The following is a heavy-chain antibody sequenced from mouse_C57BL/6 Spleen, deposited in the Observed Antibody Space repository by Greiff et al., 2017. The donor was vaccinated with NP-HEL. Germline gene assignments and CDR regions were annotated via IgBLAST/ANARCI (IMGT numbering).Heavy chain of an antibody. J-gene: IGHJ4*01. Sequence: EVKLVESGGGLVKPGGSLKLSCAASGFTFSDYGMHWVRQAPEKGLDWVAYISSGSSTIYYADTVKGRFTISRDNAKNTLFLQMTSLRSEDTAMYYCARGSYGSRNAMDYWGQGTSVTVSS. D-gene: IGHD1-1*01. CDR3: ARGSYGSRNAMDY. V-gene: IGHV5-17*01. CDR1: GFTFSDYG. CDR2: ISSGSSTI.